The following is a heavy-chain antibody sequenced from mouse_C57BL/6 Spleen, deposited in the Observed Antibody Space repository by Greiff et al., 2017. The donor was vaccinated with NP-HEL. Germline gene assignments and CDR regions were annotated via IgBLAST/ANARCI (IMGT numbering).Heavy chain of an antibody. CDR1: GYTFTSYW. D-gene: IGHD1-1*02. J-gene: IGHJ1*03. Sequence: VQLQQSGAELVKPGASVKMSCKASGYTFTSYWITWVKQRPGQGLEWIGDIYPGSGSTNYNEKFKSKATLTVDTSSSTAYMQLSSLTSEDSAVYSCLGSFLGLNWYFDVWGTGTTVTVSS. CDR3: LGSFLGLNWYFDV. V-gene: IGHV1-55*01. CDR2: IYPGSGST.